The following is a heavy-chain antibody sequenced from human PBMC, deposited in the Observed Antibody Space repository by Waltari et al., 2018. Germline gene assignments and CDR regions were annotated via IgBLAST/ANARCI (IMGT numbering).Heavy chain of an antibody. J-gene: IGHJ4*02. CDR3: AKVLRAFTSSPFHFYFDS. CDR1: GFVFHNYG. D-gene: IGHD2-2*01. CDR2: LGVNVGDE. V-gene: IGHV3-23*01. Sequence: EVPLLGSGGGLVPPGGSVSLSCAASGFVFHNYGMGWVRRGPGKGVEWVASLGVNVGDEYNADSVKGRFTISRDNSESTLALQMHNLRAEDTAIYYCAKVLRAFTSSPFHFYFDSWGQGTLVAVSS.